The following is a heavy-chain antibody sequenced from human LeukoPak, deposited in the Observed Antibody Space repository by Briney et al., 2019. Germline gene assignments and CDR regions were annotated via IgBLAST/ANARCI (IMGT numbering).Heavy chain of an antibody. D-gene: IGHD5-12*01. CDR3: AKAKGGGHYSGQYYFDY. CDR1: GFTFSSYG. CDR2: IRYDGSNK. Sequence: SGGSLRLSCAASGFTFSSYGMHWVRQAPGKGLEWVAFIRYDGSNKYYADSVKGRFTISRDNSKNTLYLQMNSMRAEETAVYYCAKAKGGGHYSGQYYFDYWGQGTLVTVSS. J-gene: IGHJ4*02. V-gene: IGHV3-30*02.